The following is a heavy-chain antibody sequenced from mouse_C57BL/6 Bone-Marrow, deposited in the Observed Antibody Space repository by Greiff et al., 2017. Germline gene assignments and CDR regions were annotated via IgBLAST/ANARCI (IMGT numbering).Heavy chain of an antibody. Sequence: QVQLQQSGAELVKPGASVKISCKASGYAFSSYWMNWVKQRPGKGLEWIGQIYPGDGDTNYNGKFKGKATLTADKSSSTAYMQLSSLTSEDSAVYFWARRTLYYYGSSDYWGQGTTLTVSS. CDR3: ARRTLYYYGSSDY. D-gene: IGHD1-1*01. CDR2: IYPGDGDT. CDR1: GYAFSSYW. V-gene: IGHV1-80*01. J-gene: IGHJ2*01.